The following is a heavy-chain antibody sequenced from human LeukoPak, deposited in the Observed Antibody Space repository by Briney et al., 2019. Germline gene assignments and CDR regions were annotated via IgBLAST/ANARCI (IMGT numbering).Heavy chain of an antibody. CDR2: INHSGST. V-gene: IGHV4-34*01. CDR1: GGSFSGYY. Sequence: SETLSLTCAVYGGSFSGYYWSWIRQPPGKGLEWIGEINHSGSTSYNPSLKSRVTISVDTSKNQFSLKLSSVTAADTAVYYCAKDQERWLQDYSDAFDIWGQGTMVTVSS. D-gene: IGHD5-24*01. J-gene: IGHJ3*02. CDR3: AKDQERWLQDYSDAFDI.